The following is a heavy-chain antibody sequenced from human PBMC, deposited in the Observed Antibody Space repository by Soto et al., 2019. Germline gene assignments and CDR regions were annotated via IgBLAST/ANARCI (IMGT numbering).Heavy chain of an antibody. V-gene: IGHV3-48*02. CDR3: ARDRPHRRGDYYGMAV. CDR1: GFTLSSYS. D-gene: IGHD6-6*01. CDR2: ISSSSSTI. Sequence: EVQLVESGGVLVQPGGSLRLACAASGFTLSSYSMNWVRQAPGKGLEWVSDISSSSSTIYYADSVKGRFTFSRDNAQKSLYLQMNSWRDGDTAVYYCARDRPHRRGDYYGMAVWGQGTTVTVSS. J-gene: IGHJ6*02.